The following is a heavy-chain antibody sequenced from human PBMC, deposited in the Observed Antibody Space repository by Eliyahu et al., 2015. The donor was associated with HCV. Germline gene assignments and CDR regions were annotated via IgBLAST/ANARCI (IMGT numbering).Heavy chain of an antibody. Sequence: EVQLLESGGGLVQPGGSLRLSCEASGFTFTKFALTWVRQVPGKAMELISSISDFGSDIYYADSVKGRFTVSRDISKNTMFLEMNSLRADDTAVYYCAKAPWTHCDGGSCYLPDWGQGTLVTVSS. CDR1: GFTFTKFA. D-gene: IGHD2-21*01. CDR2: ISDFGSDI. CDR3: AKAPWTHCDGGSCYLPD. V-gene: IGHV3-23*01. J-gene: IGHJ4*02.